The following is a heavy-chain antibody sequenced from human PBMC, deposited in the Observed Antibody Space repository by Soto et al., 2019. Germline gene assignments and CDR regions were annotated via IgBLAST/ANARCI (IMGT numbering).Heavy chain of an antibody. CDR1: GGSISGHY. J-gene: IGHJ4*02. CDR2: IFYSGST. D-gene: IGHD3-10*01. CDR3: ARSRFSPMVRGVRPPGGLGY. Sequence: PSETLSLTCTVSGGSISGHYWSWIRQSPGKGLEWIGYIFYSGSTNYNPSLKSRVTISVDTSKNQFSLKLSSVTAADTAVYYCARSRFSPMVRGVRPPGGLGYWGQGTLVTVSS. V-gene: IGHV4-59*11.